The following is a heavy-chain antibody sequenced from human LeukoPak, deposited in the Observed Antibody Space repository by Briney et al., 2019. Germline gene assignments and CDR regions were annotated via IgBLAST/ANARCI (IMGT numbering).Heavy chain of an antibody. CDR1: GGSISRSSYY. J-gene: IGHJ5*02. D-gene: IGHD3-3*01. Sequence: SETLSLTCTVSGGSISRSSYYWGWIRLPPGKGLEWIGSIFYTGNTYYNPSLKSRVTISVDTSKNQFSLKLTSVTAADTAVYYCARDPSRVTIFGVAPEGDWFDPWGQGTLVTVSS. CDR2: IFYTGNT. V-gene: IGHV4-39*07. CDR3: ARDPSRVTIFGVAPEGDWFDP.